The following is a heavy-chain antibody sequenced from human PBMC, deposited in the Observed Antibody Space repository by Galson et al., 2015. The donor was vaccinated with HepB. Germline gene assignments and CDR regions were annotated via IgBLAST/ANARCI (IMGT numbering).Heavy chain of an antibody. J-gene: IGHJ4*02. D-gene: IGHD1-26*01. CDR2: IYWNDDK. Sequence: ALIYWNDDKRYSPSLKSRLTITKDTSKNQVVLTMTNMDPVDTATYYCAHRRGGSYYSYWGQGTLVTVSS. V-gene: IGHV2-5*01. CDR3: AHRRGGSYYSY.